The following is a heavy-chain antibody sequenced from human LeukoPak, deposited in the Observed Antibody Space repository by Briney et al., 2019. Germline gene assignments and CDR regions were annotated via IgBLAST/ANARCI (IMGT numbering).Heavy chain of an antibody. D-gene: IGHD2-15*01. CDR2: IDPSDSYT. CDR1: GYSFTSYW. J-gene: IGHJ4*02. CDR3: AREPRGYCSGGSCWYY. V-gene: IGHV5-10-1*01. Sequence: GESLRISCEGSGYSFTSYWITWVRQMPGKGLEWVVRIDPSDSYTNYSPSFQGHVTISAGKSISTAYLQWSSLKASDSAIYYCAREPRGYCSGGSCWYYWGQGTLVTVSS.